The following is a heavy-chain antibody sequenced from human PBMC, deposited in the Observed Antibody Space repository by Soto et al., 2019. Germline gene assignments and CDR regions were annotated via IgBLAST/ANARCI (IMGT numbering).Heavy chain of an antibody. CDR2: VFSSVSA. Sequence: QLQLPESGPGQVRPSETLSLTCIVSGVSVRSYTWSWVRQPANKGLEWIGRVFSSVSATYNPSLKSRVTITMDTPENRISLKLDSVTAADAGVYYCARDGMTTGDTWGPGTAVTVSS. J-gene: IGHJ4*02. CDR1: GVSVRSYT. CDR3: ARDGMTTGDT. D-gene: IGHD2-21*02. V-gene: IGHV4-4*07.